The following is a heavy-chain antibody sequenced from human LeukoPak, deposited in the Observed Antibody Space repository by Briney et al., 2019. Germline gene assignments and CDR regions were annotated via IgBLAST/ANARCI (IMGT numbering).Heavy chain of an antibody. CDR2: ISYDGSNK. D-gene: IGHD2-21*01. Sequence: PGGSLRLSCAASGFTFSSYAMHWVRQAPGKGLEWVAVISYDGSNKYYADSVKGRFTISRDNSKNTLYLQMNSLRAEDTAVYYCASFDGAYCGGDCSDYWGQGTLVTVSS. V-gene: IGHV3-30-3*01. CDR1: GFTFSSYA. J-gene: IGHJ4*02. CDR3: ASFDGAYCGGDCSDY.